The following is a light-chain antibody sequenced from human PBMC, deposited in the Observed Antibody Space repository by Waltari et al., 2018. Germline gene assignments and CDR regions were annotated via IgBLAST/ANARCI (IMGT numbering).Light chain of an antibody. V-gene: IGLV3-1*01. CDR1: KLGEKF. Sequence: SDELTQPPSVSVSPGQTATITCSGHKLGEKFASWYQQTPAQSPVLVIYQDTKRPSGIPERFSGSNSGNTATLTISGTQAMDEADYYCQAWDTSTPVIFGGGTKLTVL. CDR3: QAWDTSTPVI. J-gene: IGLJ2*01. CDR2: QDT.